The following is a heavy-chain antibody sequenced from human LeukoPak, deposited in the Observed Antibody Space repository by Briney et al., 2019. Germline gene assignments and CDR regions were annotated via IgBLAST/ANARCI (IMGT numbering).Heavy chain of an antibody. J-gene: IGHJ4*02. CDR2: ISYDGSNK. CDR1: GFTLSSYA. D-gene: IGHD2-2*01. Sequence: GGSLRLSCAASGFTLSSYAMHWVRQAPGKGLEWVSIISYDGSNKYYADSVKGRFTISRDDSKNTLYLQMNSLRAEDTAVYYCAKEGIVVVPAPVDYWGQGTLVTVSS. CDR3: AKEGIVVVPAPVDY. V-gene: IGHV3-30-3*01.